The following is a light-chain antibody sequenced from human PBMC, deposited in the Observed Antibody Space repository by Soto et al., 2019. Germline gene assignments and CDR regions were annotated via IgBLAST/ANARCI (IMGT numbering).Light chain of an antibody. CDR3: QQYETLPIN. J-gene: IGKJ5*01. CDR1: QDIGNY. CDR2: DAS. V-gene: IGKV1-33*01. Sequence: DIQMTHSPSSLSASVVYRVSITCQASQDIGNYLNWYQQIPGKAPKLLIFDASNLESGVPSRFSGSGSGTDFTFTISSLQPEDIATYYCQQYETLPINFGQGTRLEIK.